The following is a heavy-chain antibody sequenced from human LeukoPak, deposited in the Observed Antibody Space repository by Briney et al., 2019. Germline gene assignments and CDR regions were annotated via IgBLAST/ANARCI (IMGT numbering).Heavy chain of an antibody. Sequence: GGSLRLSCAASGFTFSSYWMHWVRQAPGRGLVWVSRINSDASSTSYADSVKGRFTISIDNAKNTLYLQMNSLRAEDTAVYYCVRQRYCSNGVCYPLEYWGQGTLVTVSS. D-gene: IGHD2-8*01. J-gene: IGHJ4*02. CDR1: GFTFSSYW. V-gene: IGHV3-74*01. CDR3: VRQRYCSNGVCYPLEY. CDR2: INSDASST.